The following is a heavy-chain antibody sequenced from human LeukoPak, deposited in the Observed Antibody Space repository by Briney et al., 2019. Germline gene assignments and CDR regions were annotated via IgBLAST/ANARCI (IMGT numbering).Heavy chain of an antibody. CDR3: AREWSRGYDILSFPFDP. Sequence: GASVKVSCKASGYTFTSYAMNWVRQAPGQRLEWMGWINAGNGNTKYSQKFQGRVTITRDTSASTAYMELSSLRSEDTAVYYCAREWSRGYDILSFPFDPWGQGTLVTVSS. CDR1: GYTFTSYA. D-gene: IGHD3-9*01. V-gene: IGHV1-3*01. J-gene: IGHJ5*02. CDR2: INAGNGNT.